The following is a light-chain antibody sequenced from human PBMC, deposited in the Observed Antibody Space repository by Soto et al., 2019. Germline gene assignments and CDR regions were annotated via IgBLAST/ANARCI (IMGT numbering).Light chain of an antibody. J-gene: IGKJ4*01. CDR1: QSVRSVY. CDR2: GTS. CDR3: QQYDSSPLT. V-gene: IGKV3-20*01. Sequence: EIVLTQSPGTLSLSPGERATLSCRASQSVRSVYLAWYQQKPGQAPRLLIYGTSSRATGIPDRFSGSGSGTDFTLTISRLEPEDFAVYYCQQYDSSPLTFGGGTKVEIK.